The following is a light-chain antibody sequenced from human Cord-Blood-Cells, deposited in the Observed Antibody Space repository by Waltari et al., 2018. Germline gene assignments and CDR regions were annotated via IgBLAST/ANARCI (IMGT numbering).Light chain of an antibody. V-gene: IGLV2-14*01. Sequence: QSALTQPASVSGSPGQSITISCPGTRSDVGAYNYVSWYQQHPGKAPKLMIYEVSNRPSGVSNRFSGSKSGNTASLTISGLQAEDEADYYCSSYTSSSTYVFGTGTKVTVL. J-gene: IGLJ1*01. CDR3: SSYTSSSTYV. CDR1: RSDVGAYNY. CDR2: EVS.